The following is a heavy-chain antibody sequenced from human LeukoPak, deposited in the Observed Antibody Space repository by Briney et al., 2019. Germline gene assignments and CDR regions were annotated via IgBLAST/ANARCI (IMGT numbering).Heavy chain of an antibody. Sequence: GGSLRLSCAASGFTFSSYSMNWVRQAPGKGLEWVSYISSSSSTIYYADSMKGRFTISRDNAKNSLYLQMNSLRAEDTAVYYCESDIVVVPAAISYPNRSPPTTFQHWGQGTLVTVSS. CDR2: ISSSSSTI. V-gene: IGHV3-48*04. J-gene: IGHJ1*01. D-gene: IGHD2-2*01. CDR1: GFTFSSYS. CDR3: ESDIVVVPAAISYPNRSPPTTFQH.